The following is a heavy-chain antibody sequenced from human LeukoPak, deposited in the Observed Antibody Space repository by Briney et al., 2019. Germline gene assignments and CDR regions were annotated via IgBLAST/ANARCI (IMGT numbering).Heavy chain of an antibody. D-gene: IGHD3-22*01. Sequence: GASVKVSCKASGGTFSSYAISWVRQAPGQGLEWMGWISAYNGNTNYAQKLQGRVTMTTDTSTSTAYMELRSLRSDDTAVYYCARDPATSGLSWFDPWGQGTLVTVSS. CDR3: ARDPATSGLSWFDP. J-gene: IGHJ5*02. CDR1: GGTFSSYA. CDR2: ISAYNGNT. V-gene: IGHV1-18*01.